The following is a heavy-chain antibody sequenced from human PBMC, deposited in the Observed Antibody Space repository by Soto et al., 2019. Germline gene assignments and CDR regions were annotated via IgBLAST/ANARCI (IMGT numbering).Heavy chain of an antibody. J-gene: IGHJ2*01. V-gene: IGHV1-69*12. D-gene: IGHD5-12*01. CDR1: GGTFSSYT. CDR3: ARGNHRWLQLWYFDL. Sequence: QVQLVQSGAEVKKTGSSVTVSCKASGGTFSSYTISWVRQAPGQGLEWMGGIIPIFGTANYAQKFQGRVTITEDESTSTAYMELSSLRSEDTAVYYCARGNHRWLQLWYFDLWGRGTLVTVSS. CDR2: IIPIFGTA.